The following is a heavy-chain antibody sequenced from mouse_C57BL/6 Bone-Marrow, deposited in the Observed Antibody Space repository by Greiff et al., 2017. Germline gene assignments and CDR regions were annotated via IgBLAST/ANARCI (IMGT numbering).Heavy chain of an antibody. J-gene: IGHJ2*01. CDR1: GYTFTSYW. V-gene: IGHV1-69*01. CDR3: ARGEDYYGSSSYYFDY. Sequence: VQLQQPGAELVMPGASVKLSCKASGYTFTSYWMHWVKQRPGQGLEWIGEIDPSDSYTNYNQKFKGKSTLTVDKSSSTAYMQLSSLTSEDSAVYYCARGEDYYGSSSYYFDYWGQGTTLTVSS. CDR2: IDPSDSYT. D-gene: IGHD1-1*01.